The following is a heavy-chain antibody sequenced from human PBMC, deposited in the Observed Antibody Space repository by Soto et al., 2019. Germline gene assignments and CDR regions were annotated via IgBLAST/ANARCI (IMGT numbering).Heavy chain of an antibody. Sequence: EVQLLESGGGLVQPGGSLRLSCAASGFTFSSYAMSWVRQAPGKGLEWVSTISGSGGGTYNADSVKGRFTISRYNSKNPLYRQLSSLRAEDTAVYYCAKDVYWGQGTLVTVSS. V-gene: IGHV3-23*01. J-gene: IGHJ4*02. CDR1: GFTFSSYA. CDR3: AKDVY. CDR2: ISGSGGGT.